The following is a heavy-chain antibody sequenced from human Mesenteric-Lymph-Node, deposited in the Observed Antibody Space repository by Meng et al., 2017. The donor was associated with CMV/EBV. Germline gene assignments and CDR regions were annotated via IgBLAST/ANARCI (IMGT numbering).Heavy chain of an antibody. Sequence: GESLKISCVASGFTFSSYAMHWVRQAPGKGLEWVAVISYDGSNKYYADSVKGRFTISRDNSKNTLYLQMNSLRAEDTAVYYCARDLFDSSGTPLLFDYWGQGTLVTVSS. CDR2: ISYDGSNK. J-gene: IGHJ4*02. V-gene: IGHV3-30*04. CDR3: ARDLFDSSGTPLLFDY. CDR1: GFTFSSYA. D-gene: IGHD3-22*01.